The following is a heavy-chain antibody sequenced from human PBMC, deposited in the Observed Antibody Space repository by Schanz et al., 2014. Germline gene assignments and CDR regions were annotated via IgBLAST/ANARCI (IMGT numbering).Heavy chain of an antibody. J-gene: IGHJ5*01. CDR1: GFTFSDYY. Sequence: QVQLVDSGGGLVKPGGSLRLSCAASGFTFSDYYMTWIRQAPGKGLEWVSDISDSGDSTHYADSVKGRFTISRDNAKNSLFLQMNRLSAEDAAVYACAKVATAAAYRDSWGLGTLVTVSS. D-gene: IGHD2-2*01. V-gene: IGHV3-11*01. CDR2: ISDSGDST. CDR3: AKVATAAAYRDS.